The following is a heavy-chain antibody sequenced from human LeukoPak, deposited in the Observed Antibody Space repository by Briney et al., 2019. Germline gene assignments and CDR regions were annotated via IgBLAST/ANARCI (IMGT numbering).Heavy chain of an antibody. CDR1: GFTFSSYS. Sequence: GGSLRLSCAASGFTFSSYSMNWVRQAPGKGLEWVSSISSSSSYIYYADSVKGRLTISRDNAKNSLYLQMNSLRAEDTAVYYCARDSFSGSYADFDYWGQGTLVTVSS. V-gene: IGHV3-21*01. CDR3: ARDSFSGSYADFDY. J-gene: IGHJ4*02. CDR2: ISSSSSYI. D-gene: IGHD1-26*01.